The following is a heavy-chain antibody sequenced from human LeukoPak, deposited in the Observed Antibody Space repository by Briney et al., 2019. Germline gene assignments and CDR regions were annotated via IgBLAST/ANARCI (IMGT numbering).Heavy chain of an antibody. CDR3: ARPLGKGQDY. Sequence: GGSLRLSCATSGFTFSSYWMTWVRQAPGKGLEWVANIKEDGSEKYYVDSVKGRLTISRDNPKNSLYLQMNSLRAEDTAVYYCARPLGKGQDYWGLGTLVTVSS. J-gene: IGHJ4*02. CDR2: IKEDGSEK. CDR1: GFTFSSYW. D-gene: IGHD7-27*01. V-gene: IGHV3-7*03.